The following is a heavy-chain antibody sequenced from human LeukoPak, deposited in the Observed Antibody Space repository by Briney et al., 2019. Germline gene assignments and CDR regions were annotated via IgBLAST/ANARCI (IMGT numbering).Heavy chain of an antibody. CDR3: ARGYCSGGSCYHFDY. Sequence: PSETLSLTCAVYGGSFSGYYWSWLRQPPGKGLEWIGEINHSGSTNYNPSLKSRVTISVDTSKNQFSLKLSSVTAADTAVYYCARGYCSGGSCYHFDYWGQGTLVTVSS. CDR2: INHSGST. CDR1: GGSFSGYY. D-gene: IGHD2-15*01. V-gene: IGHV4-34*01. J-gene: IGHJ4*02.